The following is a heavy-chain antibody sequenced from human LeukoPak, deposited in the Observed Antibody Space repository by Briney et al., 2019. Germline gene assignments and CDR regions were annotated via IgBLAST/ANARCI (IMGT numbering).Heavy chain of an antibody. CDR3: ARTLLITFGGVIAYYYYGMDV. V-gene: IGHV1-18*01. Sequence: ASGKVSCKASGYTFTSYGISWVRQAPGQGLEWMGWISAYNGNTNYAQKLQGRVTMTTDTSTSTAYMELRSLRSDDTAVYYCARTLLITFGGVIAYYYYGMDVWGQGTTVTVSS. CDR2: ISAYNGNT. D-gene: IGHD3-16*02. J-gene: IGHJ6*02. CDR1: GYTFTSYG.